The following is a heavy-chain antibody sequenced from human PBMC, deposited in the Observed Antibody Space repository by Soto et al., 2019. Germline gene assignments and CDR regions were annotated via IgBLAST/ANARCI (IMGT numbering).Heavy chain of an antibody. CDR1: GGSFSGYY. CDR3: ARGRGYCSGGSCYTYFLH. J-gene: IGHJ4*02. D-gene: IGHD2-15*01. V-gene: IGHV4-34*01. CDR2: INHGGSN. Sequence: SETLSLTCAVYGGSFSGYYWSWIRQPPGKGLEWIGEINHGGSNNYNPSLKSRVTISVDTSKNQFSLKLSSVTAADTAVYYCARGRGYCSGGSCYTYFLHSGQAPLVTVPS.